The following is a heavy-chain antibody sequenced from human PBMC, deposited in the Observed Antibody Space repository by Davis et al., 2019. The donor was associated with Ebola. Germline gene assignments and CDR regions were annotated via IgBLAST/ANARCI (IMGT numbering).Heavy chain of an antibody. V-gene: IGHV4-4*07. CDR2: IHSRGTT. J-gene: IGHJ6*02. CDR1: GDSISSNY. D-gene: IGHD1-14*01. CDR3: ATHLVQANHMDV. Sequence: PSETLSLTCTVSGDSISSNYWNWFRQPAGKGLEWIGRIHSRGTTDFNPSLKSRVTMSVGTSKNQFSLKMSSMIAADTAVYYCATHLVQANHMDVWGQGTTVTVSS.